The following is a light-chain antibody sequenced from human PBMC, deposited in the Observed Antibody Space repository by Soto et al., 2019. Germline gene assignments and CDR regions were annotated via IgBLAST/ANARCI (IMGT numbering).Light chain of an antibody. CDR2: AAS. J-gene: IGKJ4*01. CDR1: QGIKND. V-gene: IGKV1-6*01. Sequence: AIQMTQSPSSLSASIGDRVTITCRASQGIKNDLGWYQQKPGKAPKLLIYAASSLQSGVPSRFSGSGSGTDFTLTISSLQPEDFATYYCLQYYNYPLTFGGGTKVDIK. CDR3: LQYYNYPLT.